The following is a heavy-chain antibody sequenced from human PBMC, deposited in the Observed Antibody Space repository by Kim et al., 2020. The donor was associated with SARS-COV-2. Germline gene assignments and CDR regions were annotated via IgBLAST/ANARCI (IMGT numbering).Heavy chain of an antibody. Sequence: GGSLRLSCAASGFTFSSYSMNWVRQAPGKGLEWVSSISSSSSYIYYADSVKGRFTISRDNAKNSLYLQMNSLRAEDTAVYYCARGGIVGATKRGFDYYWGQGTLVTVSS. CDR3: ARGGIVGATKRGFDYY. CDR1: GFTFSSYS. CDR2: ISSSSSYI. D-gene: IGHD1-26*01. V-gene: IGHV3-21*01. J-gene: IGHJ4*02.